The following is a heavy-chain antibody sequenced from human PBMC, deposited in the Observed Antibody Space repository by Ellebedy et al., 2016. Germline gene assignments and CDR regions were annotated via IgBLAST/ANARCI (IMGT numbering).Heavy chain of an antibody. D-gene: IGHD1-1*01. Sequence: GESLKISXAGSGFTFSDFAMNWVRQTPGKGLEWVSSITGSGGAQYYADSVKGRFTISRDNSKNTLYLQLNSLRAGDTATYFCAKDLRPGTTGGDASDFWGQGTRVTVSS. CDR3: AKDLRPGTTGGDASDF. CDR2: ITGSGGAQ. V-gene: IGHV3-23*01. J-gene: IGHJ3*01. CDR1: GFTFSDFA.